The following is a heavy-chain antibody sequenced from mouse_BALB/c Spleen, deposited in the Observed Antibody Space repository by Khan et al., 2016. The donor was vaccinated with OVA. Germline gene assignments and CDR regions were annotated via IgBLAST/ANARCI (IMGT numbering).Heavy chain of an antibody. J-gene: IGHJ4*01. CDR2: INPKNGVT. CDR1: GYTFTEYT. Sequence: EVQLQQSGPELVKPGASVKISCKTSGYTFTEYTLHWVKQSPGKSLGWIGVINPKNGVTSYNQKFRGKATLTVDKSSSTAYMEFRSLTSEDSAVYYCARDAGRYWGQGTSVTVSS. D-gene: IGHD3-3*01. CDR3: ARDAGRY. V-gene: IGHV1-18*01.